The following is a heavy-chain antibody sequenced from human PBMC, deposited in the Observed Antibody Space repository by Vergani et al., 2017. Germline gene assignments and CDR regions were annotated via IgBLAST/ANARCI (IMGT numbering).Heavy chain of an antibody. Sequence: QVQLQESGPGLVKPSETLSLTCAVSGFSIDNGYYWDWIRQPPGKGLEWIGSSYRTGRTHFNPSLQSRVTITVDTSNNHFSLRLNSLTAADTAVYYCSRRSGIVYDILSGTQYFFDFWGQGTLVTVAS. CDR1: GFSIDNGYY. D-gene: IGHD3-9*01. CDR2: SYRTGRT. V-gene: IGHV4-38-2*01. J-gene: IGHJ5*01. CDR3: SRRSGIVYDILSGTQYFFDF.